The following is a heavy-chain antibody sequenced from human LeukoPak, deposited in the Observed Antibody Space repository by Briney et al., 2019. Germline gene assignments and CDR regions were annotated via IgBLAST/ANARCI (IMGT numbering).Heavy chain of an antibody. J-gene: IGHJ4*02. Sequence: GGSLRLSCEASGFTVSSNYMSWVRQAPGKGLEWVSVIYSGGSTYYADSVKGRFTISRDNSENTLYLQMDSLSAEDTAVYYCAGIGYGVFQYWGQGTLVTVSS. CDR1: GFTVSSNY. CDR3: AGIGYGVFQY. V-gene: IGHV3-66*01. CDR2: IYSGGST. D-gene: IGHD5-12*01.